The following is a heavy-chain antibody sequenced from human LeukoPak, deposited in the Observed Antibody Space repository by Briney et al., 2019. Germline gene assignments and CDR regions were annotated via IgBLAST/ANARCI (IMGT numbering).Heavy chain of an antibody. CDR2: VSNEGDKT. CDR3: ARDLNYIWGTYRGPLGGLDV. V-gene: IGHV3-30*04. CDR1: GFVFSYFT. D-gene: IGHD3-16*02. Sequence: TGGSLRLSCTSSGFVFSYFTFHWVRQAPGKGLEWVTCVSNEGDKTYYADSVRGRFTVSRDNAQNSVYLQMNSLRDDDTAVYYCARDLNYIWGTYRGPLGGLDVWGRGTTVTVSS. J-gene: IGHJ6*04.